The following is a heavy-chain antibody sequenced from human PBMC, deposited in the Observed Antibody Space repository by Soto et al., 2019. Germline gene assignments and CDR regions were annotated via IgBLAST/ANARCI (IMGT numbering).Heavy chain of an antibody. Sequence: QVQLVQSGAEVKKPGSSVKVSCKASGGTFSSYTISWVRQAPGQGLEWMGRIIPILGIANYAQKFQGRVTITADKSTSTAYMELSSPRSEDTAVYYCARVYYDFWSGYSDRRYYYMDVWGKGTTVTVSS. D-gene: IGHD3-3*01. CDR3: ARVYYDFWSGYSDRRYYYMDV. CDR2: IIPILGIA. CDR1: GGTFSSYT. J-gene: IGHJ6*03. V-gene: IGHV1-69*02.